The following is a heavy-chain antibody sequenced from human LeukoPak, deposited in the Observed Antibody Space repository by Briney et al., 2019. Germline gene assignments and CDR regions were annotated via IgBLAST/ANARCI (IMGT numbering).Heavy chain of an antibody. CDR1: GFTVSHNY. J-gene: IGHJ1*01. D-gene: IGHD2-15*01. CDR3: GILPGSGH. V-gene: IGHV3-53*01. CDR2: IYSGGST. Sequence: GGSLRLSCAASGFTVSHNYMTWVRQAPGKGLEWVSIIYSGGSTYYADSVKGRFTITRDNSKNTLYLQMNSLRAEDTAVYYCGILPGSGHWGQGTLVTVSS.